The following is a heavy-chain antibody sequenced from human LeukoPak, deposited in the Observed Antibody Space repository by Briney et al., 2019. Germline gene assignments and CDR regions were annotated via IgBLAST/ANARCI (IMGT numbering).Heavy chain of an antibody. CDR3: ARLRITQYYFDY. D-gene: IGHD2-15*01. V-gene: IGHV4-59*08. CDR1: GGSIGSYY. J-gene: IGHJ4*02. CDR2: IYYSGST. Sequence: PSETLSLTCTVSGGSIGSYYWSWIRQPPGKGLEWIGYIYYSGSTNYNPSLKSRVTISVDTSKNQFSLRLSSVTAADTAVYYCARLRITQYYFDYWGQGTLVTVSS.